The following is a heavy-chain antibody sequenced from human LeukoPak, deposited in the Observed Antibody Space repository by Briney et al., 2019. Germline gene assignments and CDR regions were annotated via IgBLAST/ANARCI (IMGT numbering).Heavy chain of an antibody. CDR3: ARSSGSYGVDYFDY. D-gene: IGHD1-26*01. CDR1: GGSISSHY. V-gene: IGHV4-59*11. J-gene: IGHJ4*02. Sequence: SETLSLTCTVSGGSISSHYWSWIRQPPGKGREGIGYIYYSGSTNYNPSLKSRVTISVDTSKNQFSLKLSSVTAADTAVYYCARSSGSYGVDYFDYWGQGTLVTVSS. CDR2: IYYSGST.